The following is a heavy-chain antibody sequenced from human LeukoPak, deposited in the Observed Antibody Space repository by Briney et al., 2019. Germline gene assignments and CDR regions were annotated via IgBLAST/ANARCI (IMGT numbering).Heavy chain of an antibody. CDR2: MNRYSGNT. CDR1: GYTFTSFD. Sequence: ASVKVSCKASGYTFTSFDINWVRQATGQGVEWMGWMNRYSGNTGYAQKFQGRVTMTRNTSISTAYMELSSLRSEDTAVYYCARDPGYDAFDIWGQGTMVTVSS. V-gene: IGHV1-8*01. CDR3: ARDPGYDAFDI. D-gene: IGHD3-22*01. J-gene: IGHJ3*02.